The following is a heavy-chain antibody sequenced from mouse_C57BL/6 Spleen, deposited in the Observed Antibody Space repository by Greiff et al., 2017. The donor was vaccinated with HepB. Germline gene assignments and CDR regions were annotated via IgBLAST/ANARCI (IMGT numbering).Heavy chain of an antibody. J-gene: IGHJ3*01. CDR1: GYTFTSYW. CDR2: IDPEDGET. CDR3: ARWDTTAAY. V-gene: IGHV14-2*01. D-gene: IGHD1-2*01. Sequence: VQLQQPGTELVKPGASVKLSCKASGYTFTSYWMHWVKQRTEQGLEWIGRIDPEDGETKYAAKFQGKATITADTSSNTAYLQLSSLTSEDTAVYYCARWDTTAAYWGQGTLVTVSA.